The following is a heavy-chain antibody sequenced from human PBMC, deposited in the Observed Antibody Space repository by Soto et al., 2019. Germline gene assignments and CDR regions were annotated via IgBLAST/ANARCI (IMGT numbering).Heavy chain of an antibody. J-gene: IGHJ6*02. Sequence: GASVKVSCKASGGTFSSYAISWVRQAPGQGLEWMGGIIPIFGTANYAQKFQGRVTITADESTSTAYMELSSLRSEDTAVYYCARGLCDYYYYYGMDVWGQGTTVTVSS. D-gene: IGHD2-21*02. CDR2: IIPIFGTA. CDR1: GGTFSSYA. V-gene: IGHV1-69*13. CDR3: ARGLCDYYYYYGMDV.